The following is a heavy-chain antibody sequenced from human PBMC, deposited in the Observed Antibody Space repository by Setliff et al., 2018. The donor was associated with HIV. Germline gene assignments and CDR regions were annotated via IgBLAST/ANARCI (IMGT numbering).Heavy chain of an antibody. J-gene: IGHJ4*02. CDR1: GYSFTSYW. Sequence: PGESLKISCKGSGYSFTSYWIGWVRQMPGKGLEWMGIIYPIDSDTKYSPSFWGRVTISVDKSTNTAYLHWNSLRPADTAMYYCGRSGKSGELYAYWGQGTQVTVSS. V-gene: IGHV5-51*01. D-gene: IGHD3-10*01. CDR3: GRSGKSGELYAY. CDR2: IYPIDSDT.